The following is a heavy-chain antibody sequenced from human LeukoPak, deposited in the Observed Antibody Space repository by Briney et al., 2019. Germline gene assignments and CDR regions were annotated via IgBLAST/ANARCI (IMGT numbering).Heavy chain of an antibody. Sequence: TGGSRRLSCAASGLSFGGDRMDGVRQAPGKRLEWVSDITVTSAIYYADSVKGRFTISRDDAKNSLYLQMSSLRAEDTAVYYCARVSYCSTASCWRAFDYWGQGTLVTVSS. J-gene: IGHJ4*02. V-gene: IGHV3-48*04. CDR1: GLSFGGDR. CDR2: ITVTSAI. CDR3: ARVSYCSTASCWRAFDY. D-gene: IGHD2-2*01.